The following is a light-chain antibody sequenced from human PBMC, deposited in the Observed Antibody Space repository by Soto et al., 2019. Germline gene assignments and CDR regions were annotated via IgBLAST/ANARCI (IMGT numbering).Light chain of an antibody. CDR2: GAS. CDR1: QSVSSS. J-gene: IGKJ1*01. Sequence: EVVMTQSPATLSMSPGERATLSCRASQSVSSSLAWYQQKPGQAPRLLIYGASTRATGIPDRISGSGSETEFTLTISSRQAEDFAIYYCQQYNNWWTFGQGTKVEIK. V-gene: IGKV3-15*01. CDR3: QQYNNWWT.